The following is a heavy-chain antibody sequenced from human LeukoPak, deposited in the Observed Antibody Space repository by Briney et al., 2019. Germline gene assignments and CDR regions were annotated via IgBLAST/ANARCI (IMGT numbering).Heavy chain of an antibody. CDR2: IIPIFGTA. D-gene: IGHD5-18*01. CDR3: ASNSYGYFYWFDP. Sequence: ASVKVSCKASGGTFSSYAISWVRQAPGQGLEWMGGIIPIFGTANYAPKFQGRVTITADKSTSTAYMELSSLRSEDTAVYYCASNSYGYFYWFDPWGQGTLVTVSS. CDR1: GGTFSSYA. V-gene: IGHV1-69*06. J-gene: IGHJ5*02.